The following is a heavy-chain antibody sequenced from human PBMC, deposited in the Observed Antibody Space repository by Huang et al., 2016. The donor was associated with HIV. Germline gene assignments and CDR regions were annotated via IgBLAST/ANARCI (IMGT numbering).Heavy chain of an antibody. CDR1: GFTFNKYA. J-gene: IGHJ4*02. Sequence: EVKVLESGGGLVQPGGSLRLSCVASGFTFNKYAMSWVRQAPGKGVAWVSLISGNGKKTYYADSVKGRFTISRDNSKNMVYLQMNSLRAEDAALYHCTVLLDYWGQGTPVTVSS. V-gene: IGHV3-23*01. CDR2: ISGNGKKT. CDR3: TVLLDY.